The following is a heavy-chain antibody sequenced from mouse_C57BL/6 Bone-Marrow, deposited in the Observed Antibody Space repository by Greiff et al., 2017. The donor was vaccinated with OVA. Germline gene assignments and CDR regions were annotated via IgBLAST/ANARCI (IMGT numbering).Heavy chain of an antibody. Sequence: VQLQESGAELVKPGASVKISCKASGYAFSSYWMNWVKQRPGKGLEWIGQIYPGDGDTNYNGKFKGKATLTADKSSSTAYMQLSSLTSEDSAVYLCAREVGFYYGNYEYYAMDYWGQGTSVTVSS. D-gene: IGHD2-1*01. CDR3: AREVGFYYGNYEYYAMDY. V-gene: IGHV1-80*01. CDR2: IYPGDGDT. CDR1: GYAFSSYW. J-gene: IGHJ4*01.